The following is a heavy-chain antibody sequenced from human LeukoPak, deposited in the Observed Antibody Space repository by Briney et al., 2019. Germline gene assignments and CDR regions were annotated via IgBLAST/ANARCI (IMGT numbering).Heavy chain of an antibody. CDR1: GGSSNNYY. CDR3: ARGPTRYYFDY. CDR2: IYYSGST. Sequence: SETLSLTCTVSGGSSNNYYWSWIRQPPGKGLEWIAYIYYSGSTNCNPSPKSRVTISIDTSKNQFSLKLSSVTAADTAVYYCARGPTRYYFDYWGQGTPVTVSS. J-gene: IGHJ4*02. D-gene: IGHD3-9*01. V-gene: IGHV4-59*01.